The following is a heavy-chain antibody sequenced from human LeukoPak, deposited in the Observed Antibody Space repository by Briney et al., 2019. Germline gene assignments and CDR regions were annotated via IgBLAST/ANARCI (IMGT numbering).Heavy chain of an antibody. CDR2: ISSGSNYI. CDR1: GFTFSSYS. CDR3: ARAGILVAGTDWYFDL. Sequence: KPGGSLRLSCAASGFTFSSYSMNWVRQAPGKGLEWVSSISSGSNYIYYADSVKGRFTISRDNAKNSLYLQMNSLRAEETAVYYCARAGILVAGTDWYFDLWGRGTLVTVSS. V-gene: IGHV3-21*01. J-gene: IGHJ2*01. D-gene: IGHD6-19*01.